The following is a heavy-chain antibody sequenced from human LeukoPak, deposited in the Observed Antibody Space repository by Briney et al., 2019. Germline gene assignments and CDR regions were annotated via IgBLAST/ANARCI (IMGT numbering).Heavy chain of an antibody. CDR2: INHSGST. Sequence: SETLSLTCAVYGGSFSGYYWSWIRQPPGKGLEWIGEINHSGSTNYNPSLKSRVTISVDTSKNQFSLKLSSVTAADTAVYYCARAPYDILTGYYLHWGQGTLVTVSS. D-gene: IGHD3-9*01. J-gene: IGHJ4*02. CDR3: ARAPYDILTGYYLH. V-gene: IGHV4-34*01. CDR1: GGSFSGYY.